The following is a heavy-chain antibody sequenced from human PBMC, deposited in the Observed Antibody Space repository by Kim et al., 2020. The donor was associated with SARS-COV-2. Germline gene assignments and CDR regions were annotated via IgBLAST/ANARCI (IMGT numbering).Heavy chain of an antibody. Sequence: SVKGRFTTSRDDSKSIAYLQMNSLKTEDTAVYYCTRDREEYYYDSSGYESWGQGTLVTVSS. V-gene: IGHV3-49*02. CDR3: TRDREEYYYDSSGYES. J-gene: IGHJ4*02. D-gene: IGHD3-22*01.